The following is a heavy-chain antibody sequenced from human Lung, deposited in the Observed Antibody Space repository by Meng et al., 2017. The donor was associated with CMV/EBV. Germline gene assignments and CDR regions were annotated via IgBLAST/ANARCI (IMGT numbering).Heavy chain of an antibody. J-gene: IGHJ4*02. CDR1: GNTVTRYP. D-gene: IGHD4-11*01. CDR3: APGPANDYRSSYYFDY. V-gene: IGHV7-4-1*02. CDR2: IKPNTGTP. Sequence: FHQPAPLGKFHCQSFGNTVTRYPMNWVPQPPGQGLEWSGWIKPNTGTPTDAQGCTGRFVFSLDTSVSTSYLQISSLKAEDPAVYYCAPGPANDYRSSYYFDYWGQGTLVTVSS.